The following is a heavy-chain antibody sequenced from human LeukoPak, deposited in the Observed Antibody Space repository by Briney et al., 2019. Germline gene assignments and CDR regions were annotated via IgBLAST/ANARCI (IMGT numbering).Heavy chain of an antibody. V-gene: IGHV1-69-2*01. Sequence: ATVRISCKASGYTFTDHYIHWVQQAPGKGLEWMGRVDPADGETMYTEKFQGRVSIVADTSTDTVYLEVRDLTSADTAVYYCAVLDYGDFFRDVDLWGRGTLVTVSS. CDR2: VDPADGET. D-gene: IGHD4-17*01. CDR1: GYTFTDHY. CDR3: AVLDYGDFFRDVDL. J-gene: IGHJ2*01.